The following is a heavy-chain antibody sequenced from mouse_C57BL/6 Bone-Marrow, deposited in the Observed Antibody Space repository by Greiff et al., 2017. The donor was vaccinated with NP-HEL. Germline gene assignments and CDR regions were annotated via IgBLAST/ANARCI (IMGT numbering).Heavy chain of an antibody. D-gene: IGHD2-3*01. Sequence: EVKLVESGGGLVQPGESLKLSCESNEYEFPSHDMSWVRKTPEKRLELVAAINSDGGSTYYPDNMERRFIISRDKTKKTLYLQMSSLRSEDTAVYYCASHDGWGFAYWGQGTLVTVSA. CDR3: ASHDGWGFAY. J-gene: IGHJ3*01. CDR2: INSDGGST. V-gene: IGHV5-2*01. CDR1: EYEFPSHD.